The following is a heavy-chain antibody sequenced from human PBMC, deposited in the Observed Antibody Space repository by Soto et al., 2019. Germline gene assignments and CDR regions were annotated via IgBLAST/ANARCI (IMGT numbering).Heavy chain of an antibody. CDR1: GGTFSNYA. J-gene: IGHJ6*02. Sequence: QVQLVQSGAEIKKTGSSVKVSCKASGGTFSNYAINWIRQAPGQGLEWMGGIIPMFGTTYYAQRFQGGVTITADESTSTAYMELSSLTSEDTAIFYCARDLAPVVRGVLSSGMDVWGQGTTVTVSS. CDR2: IIPMFGTT. V-gene: IGHV1-69*01. D-gene: IGHD3-10*02. CDR3: ARDLAPVVRGVLSSGMDV.